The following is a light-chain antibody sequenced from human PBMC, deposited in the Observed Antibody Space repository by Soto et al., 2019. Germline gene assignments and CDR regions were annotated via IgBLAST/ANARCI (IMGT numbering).Light chain of an antibody. CDR2: KAS. J-gene: IGKJ4*01. Sequence: DIQMTQSPSTLSASVGDRVTITCRASQSISSWLAWYQQKPGKAPKLLIYKASSLESGVPSRFSGSGSGTEFPLTISSLQHDDFATYYCQQYNSYPLTFGGGTKVEIK. V-gene: IGKV1-5*03. CDR1: QSISSW. CDR3: QQYNSYPLT.